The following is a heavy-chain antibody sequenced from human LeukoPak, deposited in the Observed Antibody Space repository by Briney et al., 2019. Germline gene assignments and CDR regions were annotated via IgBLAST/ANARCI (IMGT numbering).Heavy chain of an antibody. CDR3: ARDHYSRNDY. D-gene: IGHD6-13*01. J-gene: IGHJ4*02. CDR2: ISGSSSTI. CDR1: GFSFSTYS. Sequence: GGSLRLSCTASGFSFSTYSMSCVRQAPGEGLEWLSYISGSSSTIYYADSVKGRFTISRDNAKNSLYLQMNSLRDEDTALYYCARDHYSRNDYWGQGTPVTVSS. V-gene: IGHV3-48*02.